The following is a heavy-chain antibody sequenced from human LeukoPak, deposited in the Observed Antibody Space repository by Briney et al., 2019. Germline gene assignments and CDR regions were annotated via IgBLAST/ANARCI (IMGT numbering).Heavy chain of an antibody. CDR1: GFTFSSYW. J-gene: IGHJ4*02. CDR3: ARENYDSSGYSKIDY. Sequence: PGGSLRLSCAASGFTFSSYWMSWVRQAPGKGLEWVPNIKQDGSEKYYVDSVKGRFTISRDNAKNSLYLQMNSLRAEDTAVYYCARENYDSSGYSKIDYWGQGTLVTVSS. CDR2: IKQDGSEK. D-gene: IGHD3-22*01. V-gene: IGHV3-7*01.